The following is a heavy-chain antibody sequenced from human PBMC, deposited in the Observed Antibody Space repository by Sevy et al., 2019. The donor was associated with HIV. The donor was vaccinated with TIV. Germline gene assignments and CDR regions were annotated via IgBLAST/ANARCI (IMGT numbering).Heavy chain of an antibody. CDR2: MSFDGSIQ. CDR3: AREGETSGHAGAFDI. J-gene: IGHJ3*02. Sequence: GGSLRLSCTASGFTFSSYEMNWVRQAPGKGLEWVALMSFDGSIQYFGDSEMGRLTISRDDSKNTFYLQVNSLRVEDTAVYYCAREGETSGHAGAFDIWGQGTMVTVSS. D-gene: IGHD1-26*01. V-gene: IGHV3-30*04. CDR1: GFTFSSYE.